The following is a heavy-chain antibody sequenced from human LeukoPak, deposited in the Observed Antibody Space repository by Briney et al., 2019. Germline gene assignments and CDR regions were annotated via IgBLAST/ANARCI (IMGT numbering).Heavy chain of an antibody. Sequence: SETLSLTCAVYGGSFSGYYWSWIRQPPGKGLEWIGEINHSGSTNYNPSLKSRVTMSVDTSKNQFSLKLSSVTAADTAVYYCARDLDPPPFYGDYEYWGQGTLVTVSS. D-gene: IGHD4-17*01. CDR2: INHSGST. CDR1: GGSFSGYY. CDR3: ARDLDPPPFYGDYEY. V-gene: IGHV4-34*01. J-gene: IGHJ4*02.